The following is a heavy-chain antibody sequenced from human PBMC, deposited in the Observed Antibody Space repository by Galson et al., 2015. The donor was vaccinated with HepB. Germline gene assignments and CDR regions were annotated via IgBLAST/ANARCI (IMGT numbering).Heavy chain of an antibody. V-gene: IGHV1-2*02. J-gene: IGHJ4*02. D-gene: IGHD3-10*01. CDR1: GYTFSGYF. Sequence: SVKVSCKASGYTFSGYFMHWVRQAPGQGLEWMGWINPNSGGTNSAQKFQGRVTMTRDTSISTAYMELERLTSDDTAVYYCARDLSLWFGDPKTEFDYWGRGALVTVSS. CDR3: ARDLSLWFGDPKTEFDY. CDR2: INPNSGGT.